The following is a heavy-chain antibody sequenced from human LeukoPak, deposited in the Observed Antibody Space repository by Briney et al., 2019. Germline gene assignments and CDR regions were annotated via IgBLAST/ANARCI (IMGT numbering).Heavy chain of an antibody. Sequence: PGGSLRLSCAASGFTFSSYAMHWVRQAPGKGLEWVAVISYDGSNKYYADSVKGRFTISRDNSKNTLYLQMNSLRAEDTAVYYCARDNLRYCSSTSCCTGPDYWGQGTLVTVSS. CDR1: GFTFSSYA. CDR2: ISYDGSNK. V-gene: IGHV3-30-3*01. D-gene: IGHD2-2*02. J-gene: IGHJ4*02. CDR3: ARDNLRYCSSTSCCTGPDY.